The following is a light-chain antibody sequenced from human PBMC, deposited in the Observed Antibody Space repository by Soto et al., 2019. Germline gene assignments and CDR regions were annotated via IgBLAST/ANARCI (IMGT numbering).Light chain of an antibody. V-gene: IGLV2-23*01. Sequence: QSVLAQPASVSGSPGQSITISCTGTSDDVGVYNSVSWYQQLPHKAPQVILYKGTQRPSGVSSRFSGSTSGNAASLTISGLQADDEADYFCCSSAPESTYVFGTGTKVT. CDR2: KGT. CDR3: CSSAPESTYV. CDR1: SDDVGVYNS. J-gene: IGLJ1*01.